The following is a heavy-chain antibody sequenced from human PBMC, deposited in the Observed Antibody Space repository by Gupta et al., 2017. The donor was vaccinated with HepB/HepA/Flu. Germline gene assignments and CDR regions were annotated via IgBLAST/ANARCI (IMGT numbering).Heavy chain of an antibody. CDR3: ARDYDFWSGPYYFDY. D-gene: IGHD3-3*01. J-gene: IGHJ4*02. CDR1: GFPFNTYA. V-gene: IGHV3-23*01. CDR2: ISGSGGTT. Sequence: EVQLLESGGGLVQPGGSLRLSCAASGFPFNTYAVNWVRQAPGKGLEWVSAISGSGGTTYYADSVKGRFTISRDNSKNTLYLQMNSLRAEDTAVYYCARDYDFWSGPYYFDYWGQGTLVTVSS.